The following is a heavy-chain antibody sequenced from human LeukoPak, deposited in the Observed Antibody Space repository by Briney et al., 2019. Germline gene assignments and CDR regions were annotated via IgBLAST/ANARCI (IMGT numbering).Heavy chain of an antibody. V-gene: IGHV4-59*12. CDR3: ARAVAGTPDY. J-gene: IGHJ4*02. CDR1: GGSISSYY. D-gene: IGHD6-19*01. Sequence: SETLSVTCTVSGGSISSYYWSWIRQPPGKGLEWIGYIYYSGSTNYNPSLKSRVTISVGTSKNQFSLKLSSVTAADTAVYYCARAVAGTPDYWGQGTLVTVSS. CDR2: IYYSGST.